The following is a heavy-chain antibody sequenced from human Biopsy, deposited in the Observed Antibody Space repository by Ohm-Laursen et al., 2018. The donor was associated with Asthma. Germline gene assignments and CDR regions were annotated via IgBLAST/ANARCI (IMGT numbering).Heavy chain of an antibody. CDR1: RDYVRTYDYR. D-gene: IGHD5-24*01. CDR2: AFHSGTT. Sequence: TLSLTCLVSRDYVRTYDYRWAWIRQPPGKGLEWLGSAFHSGTTDYTPSVARRLSISVDTTRNQFSMTLSSVTAADTAVYFCARVAVYGDIFFAIDVWGQGTTVSVS. V-gene: IGHV4-30-4*01. CDR3: ARVAVYGDIFFAIDV. J-gene: IGHJ6*02.